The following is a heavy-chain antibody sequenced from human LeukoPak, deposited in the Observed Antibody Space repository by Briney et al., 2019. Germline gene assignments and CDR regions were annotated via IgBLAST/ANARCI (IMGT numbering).Heavy chain of an antibody. CDR2: ISSSSSYI. V-gene: IGHV3-21*04. D-gene: IGHD3-10*01. CDR1: GFTFSSYS. J-gene: IGHJ4*02. Sequence: PGGSLRLSCAASGFTFSSYSMNWVRQAPGKGLEWVSSISSSSSYIYYADSVKGRFTISRDNAKNSLYLQMNSLRAEDTALYYCAKGVKYYGSGSYYNPLDYWGQGTLVTVSS. CDR3: AKGVKYYGSGSYYNPLDY.